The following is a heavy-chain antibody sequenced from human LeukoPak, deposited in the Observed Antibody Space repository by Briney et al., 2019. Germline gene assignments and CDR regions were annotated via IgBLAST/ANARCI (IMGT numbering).Heavy chain of an antibody. CDR2: IKPDGSEK. CDR3: ARDSGSGGP. D-gene: IGHD6-19*01. J-gene: IGHJ5*02. CDR1: GFTFSTYW. V-gene: IGHV3-7*01. Sequence: GGSLRLSCAASGFTFSTYWMTWVRQAPGKGLEWVAHIKPDGSEKNYVDSVKGRFTLFRDDAKNSVYLQMNSLRVEDTAVYYCARDSGSGGPWGQGTPVTVSS.